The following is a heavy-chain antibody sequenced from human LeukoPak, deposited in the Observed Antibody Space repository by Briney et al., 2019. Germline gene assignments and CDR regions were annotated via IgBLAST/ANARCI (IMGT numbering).Heavy chain of an antibody. CDR3: ARVGQQLYYYMDV. D-gene: IGHD6-13*01. V-gene: IGHV4-59*01. CDR2: IYYSGST. CDR1: GGSISSYY. J-gene: IGHJ6*03. Sequence: SETLSLTCTVSGGSISSYYWSWIRQPPGKGLEWIGYIYYSGSTNYNPSLKSRVTISVDTSKNQFSLKLSSVTAADTAVYYCARVGQQLYYYMDVWGKGTTVTISS.